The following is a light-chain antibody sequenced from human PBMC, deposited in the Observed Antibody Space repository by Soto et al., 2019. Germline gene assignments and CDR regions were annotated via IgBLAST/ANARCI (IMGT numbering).Light chain of an antibody. CDR3: SSYTSSSTLGYV. Sequence: QSALTQPASVSGSPGQSITISCTGTSSDVGGYNYVSWYQQHPGKAPKLMIYDGSNRPSGVSNRFSGSKSGNTASLTISGLQAEDEADYYCSSYTSSSTLGYVFGTGTKLTVL. CDR1: SSDVGGYNY. CDR2: DGS. V-gene: IGLV2-14*01. J-gene: IGLJ1*01.